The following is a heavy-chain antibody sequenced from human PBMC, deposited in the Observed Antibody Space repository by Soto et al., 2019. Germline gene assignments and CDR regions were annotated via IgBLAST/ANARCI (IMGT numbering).Heavy chain of an antibody. V-gene: IGHV3-23*01. Sequence: EVQLLESGGGLVQPGGSLRLSCAASGFTFSSYAMSWVRQAPGKGLEWVSAIRGSGGSTYYADSVQGRFTISGGNSKHTLYLQMNSLRAEDTAVDDSATGRHPFNYGDYPRDYWCEGTLVTVSS. CDR3: ATGRHPFNYGDYPRDY. CDR2: IRGSGGST. CDR1: GFTFSSYA. D-gene: IGHD4-17*01. J-gene: IGHJ4*02.